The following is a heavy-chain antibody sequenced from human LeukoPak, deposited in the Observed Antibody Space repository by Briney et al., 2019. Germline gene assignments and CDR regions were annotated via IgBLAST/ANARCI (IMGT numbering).Heavy chain of an antibody. D-gene: IGHD6-6*01. CDR3: AKDRRVFAAFDI. V-gene: IGHV3-9*01. J-gene: IGHJ3*02. CDR2: ISWNSGSI. CDR1: GFTFDDYA. Sequence: GGSLRLSCAASGFTFDDYAMHWVRQAPGKGLEWVSGISWNSGSIGYADSVKGRFTISRDNAKNSLYLQMNSLRAEDTALYYCAKDRRVFAAFDIWGQGTMVTVSS.